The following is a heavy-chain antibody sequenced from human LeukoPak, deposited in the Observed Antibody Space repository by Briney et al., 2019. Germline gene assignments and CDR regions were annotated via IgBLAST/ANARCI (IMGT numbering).Heavy chain of an antibody. Sequence: GGSLRLSCAASGFTFSFYAMSWVRQAPGKGREWVSSISGSSGTYYADSVKGRFTISRDNSKDTLSLQMNSLRGEDTATYYCAKEHAGTGPYYFDQWGQGTLVTVFS. CDR1: GFTFSFYA. V-gene: IGHV3-23*01. J-gene: IGHJ4*02. D-gene: IGHD1-1*01. CDR2: ISGSSGT. CDR3: AKEHAGTGPYYFDQ.